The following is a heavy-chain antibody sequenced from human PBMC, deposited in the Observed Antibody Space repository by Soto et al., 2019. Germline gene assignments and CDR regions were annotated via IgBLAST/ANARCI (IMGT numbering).Heavy chain of an antibody. CDR3: AKVDWGSVQYFDY. V-gene: IGHV3-23*01. J-gene: IGHJ4*02. CDR1: GFTFSSYA. Sequence: EVQLLESGGGLVQPGGSLRLSCAASGFTFSSYAMSWVRQAPGKGLEWVSAISGSGGSTYYAHSVKGRFTISRDNSKNTLYLQMNSLRAEDTAVYYCAKVDWGSVQYFDYWGQGTLVTVSS. CDR2: ISGSGGST. D-gene: IGHD1-1*01.